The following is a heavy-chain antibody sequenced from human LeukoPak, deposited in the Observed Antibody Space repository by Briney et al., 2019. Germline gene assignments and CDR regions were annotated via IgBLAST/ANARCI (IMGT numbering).Heavy chain of an antibody. D-gene: IGHD2-2*02. J-gene: IGHJ4*02. Sequence: SVKVSCKASGYTFTSYYMHWVRQAPGQGLEWMGGIIPIFGTANYAQKFQGRVTITADESTSTAYMELSSLRSEDTAVYYCARGRQDYCSSTSCYNYFDYWGQGTLVTVSS. V-gene: IGHV1-69*13. CDR2: IIPIFGTA. CDR3: ARGRQDYCSSTSCYNYFDY. CDR1: GYTFTSYY.